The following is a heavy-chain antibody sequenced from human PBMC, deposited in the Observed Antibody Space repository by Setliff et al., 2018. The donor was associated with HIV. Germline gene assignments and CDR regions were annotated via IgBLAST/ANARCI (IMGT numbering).Heavy chain of an antibody. CDR1: GHTFSNSD. D-gene: IGHD3-3*01. J-gene: IGHJ4*02. CDR2: FDPEDGER. V-gene: IGHV1-24*01. Sequence: GASVKVSCKPSGHTFSNSDIHWVRRATGQGLEWMGGFDPEDGERSNAEKFQGRVTMTADTSTDTAYMALSSLTSEDTAVYYCARGVLEGDAFDYWGQGTLVTVSS. CDR3: ARGVLEGDAFDY.